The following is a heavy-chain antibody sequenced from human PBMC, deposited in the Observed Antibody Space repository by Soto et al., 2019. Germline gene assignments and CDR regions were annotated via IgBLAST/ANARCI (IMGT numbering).Heavy chain of an antibody. D-gene: IGHD6-19*01. CDR1: GFTFIKYA. V-gene: IGHV1-3*01. J-gene: IGHJ4*01. CDR2: INAGNGNT. Sequence: QVQLVQSGAEVKKPGDSVNVSCKASGFTFIKYAMHWVRQAPGQRPEGMGWINAGNGNTRYSQRWQGRVTITRDTSASTVYMDLSSLRSEDTAVYYCARDYADIAVAGIPLLAHWGQGTLVTVSS. CDR3: ARDYADIAVAGIPLLAH.